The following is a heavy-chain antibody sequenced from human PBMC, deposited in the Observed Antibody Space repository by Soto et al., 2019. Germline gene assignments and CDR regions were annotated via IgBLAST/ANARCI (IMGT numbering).Heavy chain of an antibody. V-gene: IGHV3-23*01. CDR2: ISGSGGGT. D-gene: IGHD4-17*01. J-gene: IGHJ6*02. Sequence: PGGSLRLSCAASGLTFSSYARSWVRQAPGKGLEWVSAISGSGGGTYYADSVKGRFTISRDNSKNTLYLQMNSLRAEDTAVYHCAKYYGDYGRYYYYYGMDVWGQGTTVTVSS. CDR1: GLTFSSYA. CDR3: AKYYGDYGRYYYYYGMDV.